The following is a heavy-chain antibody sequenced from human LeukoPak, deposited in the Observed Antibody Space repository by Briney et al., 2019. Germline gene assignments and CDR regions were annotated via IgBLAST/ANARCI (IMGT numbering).Heavy chain of an antibody. CDR1: GYSISSGYY. Sequence: PSETLSLTCTVSGYSISSGYYWGWIRQPPGKGLEWIGSIYHSGSTYYNPSLKSRVTISVDTSKNQFSLKLSSVTAADTAVYYCAKQYNWNDPFDYWGQGTLVTVSS. V-gene: IGHV4-38-2*02. CDR3: AKQYNWNDPFDY. J-gene: IGHJ4*02. CDR2: IYHSGST. D-gene: IGHD1-20*01.